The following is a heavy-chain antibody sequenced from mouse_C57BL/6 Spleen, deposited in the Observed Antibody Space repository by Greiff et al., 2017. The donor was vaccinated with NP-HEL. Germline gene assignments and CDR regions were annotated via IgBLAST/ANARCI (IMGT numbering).Heavy chain of an antibody. V-gene: IGHV1-42*01. CDR2: INPSTGGT. CDR3: ASPNYGSSYDYAMDY. J-gene: IGHJ4*01. Sequence: VQLQQSGPELVKPGASVKISCKASGYSFTGYYMNWVKQSPEKSLEWIGEINPSTGGTTYNQKFKAKATLTVDKSSSTAYMQLKSLTSEDSAVYYCASPNYGSSYDYAMDYWGQGTSVTVSS. CDR1: GYSFTGYY. D-gene: IGHD1-1*01.